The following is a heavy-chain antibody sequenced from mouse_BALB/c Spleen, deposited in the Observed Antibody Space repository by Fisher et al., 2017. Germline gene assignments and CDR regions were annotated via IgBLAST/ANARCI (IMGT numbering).Heavy chain of an antibody. Sequence: KFKGKATLTADKSSSTAYMQLSSLTSENSAVYFCASGSSPHWYFDVWGAGTTVTVSS. CDR3: ASGSSPHWYFDV. D-gene: IGHD1-1*01. V-gene: IGHV1-77*01. J-gene: IGHJ1*01.